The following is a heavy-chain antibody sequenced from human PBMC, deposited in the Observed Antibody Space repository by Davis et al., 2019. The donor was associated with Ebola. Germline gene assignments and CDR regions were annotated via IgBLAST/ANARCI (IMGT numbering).Heavy chain of an antibody. CDR1: GFTFSSYA. J-gene: IGHJ6*02. CDR2: IGRSGGIT. Sequence: GESLKISCAASGFTFSSYAMSWVRQAPGKGLEWVSTIGRSGGITYHADSVKGRSTISRDNSNNTVYLQMNSLRAEDTAVYYCARLDCTSTSCYTGNFYYYYGVDVWGQGTTVTVSS. D-gene: IGHD2-2*02. CDR3: ARLDCTSTSCYTGNFYYYYGVDV. V-gene: IGHV3-23*01.